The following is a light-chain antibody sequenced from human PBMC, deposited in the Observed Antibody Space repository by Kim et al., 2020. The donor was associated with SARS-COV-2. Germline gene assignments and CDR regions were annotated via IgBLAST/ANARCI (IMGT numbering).Light chain of an antibody. CDR3: QSCNRAPWT. CDR2: AAS. J-gene: IGKJ1*01. Sequence: QMTQSPSSLSASVGDRVTITCRASQGIKNYLAWYQHIPGQAPQLLIYAASGLPSGVPARFSGSGSGTDFTLTITTLQPEDVATYFCQSCNRAPWTFGQGTKVDIK. CDR1: QGIKNY. V-gene: IGKV1-27*01.